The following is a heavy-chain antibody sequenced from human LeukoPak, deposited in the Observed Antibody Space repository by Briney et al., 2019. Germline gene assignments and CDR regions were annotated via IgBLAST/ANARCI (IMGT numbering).Heavy chain of an antibody. J-gene: IGHJ5*02. CDR3: ARGPTGYYYDSSGYST. D-gene: IGHD3-22*01. CDR2: IYYSGST. Sequence: ASETLSLTCTVSGGSISSYYWSWIRQPPGKGLEWIGYIYYSGSTNYNPSLKSRVTISVDTSKNQFSLKLSSVTAADTAVYYCARGPTGYYYDSSGYSTWGQGTLVTVSS. V-gene: IGHV4-59*08. CDR1: GGSISSYY.